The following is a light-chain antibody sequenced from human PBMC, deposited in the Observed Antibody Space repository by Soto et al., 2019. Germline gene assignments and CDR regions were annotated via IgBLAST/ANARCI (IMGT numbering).Light chain of an antibody. CDR3: SSYTSISTYV. Sequence: QSVLSQPASVSGSPGQSITISCTATSSDVGGFNYVSWVQQHPGKAPKLVIYEVSNRPSGVSNRFSGSKSGNTASLTISGLQAEDEADYYCSSYTSISTYVFGTGTKVTVL. V-gene: IGLV2-14*01. CDR1: SSDVGGFNY. J-gene: IGLJ1*01. CDR2: EVS.